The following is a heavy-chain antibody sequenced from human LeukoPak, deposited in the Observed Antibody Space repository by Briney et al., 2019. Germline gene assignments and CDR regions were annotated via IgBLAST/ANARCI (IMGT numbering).Heavy chain of an antibody. Sequence: PGGSLRLSCAASGFTFSSYEMNWVRQAPGKGLEWVSYISSSGSTIYYADSVKGRFTISRDNAKNSLYLQMNSLRAEDTAVYYCARASYSSGWYNVDPWGQGTLVTVSS. V-gene: IGHV3-48*03. CDR1: GFTFSSYE. CDR2: ISSSGSTI. J-gene: IGHJ5*02. CDR3: ARASYSSGWYNVDP. D-gene: IGHD6-19*01.